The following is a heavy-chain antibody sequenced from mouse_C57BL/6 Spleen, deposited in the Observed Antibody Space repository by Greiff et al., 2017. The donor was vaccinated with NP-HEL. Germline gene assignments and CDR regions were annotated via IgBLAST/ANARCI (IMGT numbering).Heavy chain of an antibody. CDR1: GYTFTSYW. Sequence: QVQLQQSGAELVKPGASVKLSCKASGYTFTSYWMQWVKQRPGQGLEWIGEIDPSDSYTNYNQKFKGKATLTVDTSSSTAYMQLSSLTSEDSAVYYCARGSGSSYFDYWGQGTTLTVSS. CDR3: ARGSGSSYFDY. D-gene: IGHD1-1*01. J-gene: IGHJ2*01. V-gene: IGHV1-50*01. CDR2: IDPSDSYT.